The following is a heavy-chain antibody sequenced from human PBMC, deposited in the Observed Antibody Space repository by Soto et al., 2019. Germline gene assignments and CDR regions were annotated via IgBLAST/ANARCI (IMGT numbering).Heavy chain of an antibody. D-gene: IGHD6-13*01. CDR2: ISGSGGST. V-gene: IGHV3-23*01. CDR1: GFTFSSYA. CDR3: AKAGSSRTKPLYGMDV. Sequence: EVQLLESGGGLVQPGGSLRLSCAASGFTFSSYAMSWVRQAPGKGLEWVSAISGSGGSTYYADSVKGRFTISRDNSKNTLYQQMNSRRAEDTAVYYCAKAGSSRTKPLYGMDVWGQGTTVTVSS. J-gene: IGHJ6*02.